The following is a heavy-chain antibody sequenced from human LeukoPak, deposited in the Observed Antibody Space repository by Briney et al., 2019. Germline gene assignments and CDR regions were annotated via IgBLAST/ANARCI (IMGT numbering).Heavy chain of an antibody. Sequence: SVKVSCKASGGTFSSYAISWVRQAPGQGLEWMGGIIPIFGTANYAQKFQGRVTITADESTSTAYMELSSLRSEDTAVYYCARRMRVSSFSTRTNWFDPWGQGTLVTVSS. D-gene: IGHD6-13*01. CDR1: GGTFSSYA. V-gene: IGHV1-69*13. J-gene: IGHJ5*02. CDR3: ARRMRVSSFSTRTNWFDP. CDR2: IIPIFGTA.